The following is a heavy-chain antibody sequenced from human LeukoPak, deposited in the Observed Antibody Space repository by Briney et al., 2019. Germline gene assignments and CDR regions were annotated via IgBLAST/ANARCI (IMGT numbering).Heavy chain of an antibody. J-gene: IGHJ4*02. Sequence: GGSLRLSCAASGFTFRSYAMNWVRQAPGKALEWVSAIGGSGDNTYYTDSVKGRFTISRDNSKNTLYLQMNSLRAADTAVYYCAKVTYDYVWGSYENWGQGSLVTVSS. V-gene: IGHV3-23*01. CDR1: GFTFRSYA. CDR3: AKVTYDYVWGSYEN. D-gene: IGHD3-16*01. CDR2: IGGSGDNT.